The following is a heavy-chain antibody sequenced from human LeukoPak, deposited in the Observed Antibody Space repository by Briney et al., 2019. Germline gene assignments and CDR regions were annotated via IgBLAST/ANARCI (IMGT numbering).Heavy chain of an antibody. CDR2: INTNTGNP. D-gene: IGHD3-22*01. CDR3: ARDERSPDYYDSSGLDY. CDR1: GYTFTSYA. Sequence: GASVKVSSKASGYTFTSYAMNWVRQAPGQGLEWMGWINTNTGNPTYAQGFTGRFVFSLDTSVSTAYLQISSLKAEDTAVYYCARDERSPDYYDSSGLDYWGQGTLVTVSS. J-gene: IGHJ4*02. V-gene: IGHV7-4-1*02.